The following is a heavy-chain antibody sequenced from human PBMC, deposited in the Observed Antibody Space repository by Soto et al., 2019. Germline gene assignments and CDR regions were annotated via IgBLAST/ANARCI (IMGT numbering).Heavy chain of an antibody. V-gene: IGHV1-24*01. CDR3: ATGGYTGYDYVNAAPHNYYFDY. CDR2: FDPEDGET. D-gene: IGHD5-12*01. Sequence: QVQLVQSGAEVKKPGASVKVSCKVSGYTLTELSMHWVRQAPGKGLEWMGGFDPEDGETIYAQKFQGRVTMTEDTSTDTAYMELSSLRYEDTAVYYCATGGYTGYDYVNAAPHNYYFDYWGQGTLVTVSS. CDR1: GYTLTELS. J-gene: IGHJ4*02.